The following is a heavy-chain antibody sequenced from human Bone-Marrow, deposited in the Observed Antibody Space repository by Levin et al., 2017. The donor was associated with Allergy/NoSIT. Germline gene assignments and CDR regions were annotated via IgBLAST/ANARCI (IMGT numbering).Heavy chain of an antibody. CDR1: GGSLSSYY. D-gene: IGHD3-16*01. Sequence: SSETLSLTCTVSGGSLSSYYWSWIRQPPGKGLEWIGYMYFSGYTNYNPSLKSRVTISVDTSKNEFSLKVDSVTAADTAVYYCARVPRSNSPLWGKYYYMDVWGKGTTVTVSS. J-gene: IGHJ6*03. CDR3: ARVPRSNSPLWGKYYYMDV. V-gene: IGHV4-59*01. CDR2: MYFSGYT.